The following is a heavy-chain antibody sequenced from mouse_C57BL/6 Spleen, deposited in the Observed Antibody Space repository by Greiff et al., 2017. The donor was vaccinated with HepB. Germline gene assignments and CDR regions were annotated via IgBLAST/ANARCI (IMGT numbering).Heavy chain of an antibody. CDR1: GFSLTSYG. CDR3: AKNLGDGSLDPYYAMDY. Sequence: QVQLQESGPGLVQPSQSLSITCTVSGFSLTSYGVHWVRQPPGKGLEWLGVIWSGGSTDYNAAFISRLSISKDNSKSQVFFKMNSLQADDTAIYYCAKNLGDGSLDPYYAMDYWGQGTSVTVSS. D-gene: IGHD2-3*01. V-gene: IGHV2-4*01. J-gene: IGHJ4*01. CDR2: IWSGGST.